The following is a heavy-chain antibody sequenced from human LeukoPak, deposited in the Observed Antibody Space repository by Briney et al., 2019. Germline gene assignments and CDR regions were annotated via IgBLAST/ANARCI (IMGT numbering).Heavy chain of an antibody. Sequence: GGSLRLSCAASGFTFSRDWMTWVRQAPGKGLEWVANINQDGRKKYYVDSVKGRFTISRDNAKNSLFLQMNSLRAEDTAVYYCASNPLYCSSTSCPFDNWGQGTLVTVSS. V-gene: IGHV3-7*02. CDR2: INQDGRKK. CDR1: GFTFSRDW. J-gene: IGHJ4*02. CDR3: ASNPLYCSSTSCPFDN. D-gene: IGHD2-2*01.